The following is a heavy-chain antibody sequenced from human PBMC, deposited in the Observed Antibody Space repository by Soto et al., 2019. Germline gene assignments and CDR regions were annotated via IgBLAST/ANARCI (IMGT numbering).Heavy chain of an antibody. D-gene: IGHD1-20*01. Sequence: EVQLLESGGDLVQPGGSLRLSCAASGFTFSTYAMTWVRQAPKKGLEWVSAIRGSGGDTYYADSVRGRFTISRDNSKNTLYLQMNSLRAEDTAVYWCARDNWNGAYYGLDVWGQGTTVTVS. J-gene: IGHJ6*02. V-gene: IGHV3-23*01. CDR1: GFTFSTYA. CDR3: ARDNWNGAYYGLDV. CDR2: IRGSGGDT.